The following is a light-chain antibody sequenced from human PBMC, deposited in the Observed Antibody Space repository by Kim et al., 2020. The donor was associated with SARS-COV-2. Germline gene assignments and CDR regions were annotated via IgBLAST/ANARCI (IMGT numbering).Light chain of an antibody. Sequence: DIVMTQSPDSLAVSLGEWVTINCTSSQSVLYSSNNKNYLAWYQQKPGQPPKLLIYWASTRESGVPDRFSGSGSGTDFALTISRLQAEDVAVYYCQQYYSTPLTFGGGTKVDIK. CDR3: QQYYSTPLT. CDR1: QSVLYSSNNKNY. V-gene: IGKV4-1*01. J-gene: IGKJ4*01. CDR2: WAS.